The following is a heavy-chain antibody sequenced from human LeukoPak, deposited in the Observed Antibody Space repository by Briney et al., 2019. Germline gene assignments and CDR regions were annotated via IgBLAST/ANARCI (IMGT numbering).Heavy chain of an antibody. J-gene: IGHJ4*02. D-gene: IGHD4-17*01. CDR1: GGSISRSNYY. CDR3: ARIRSPLYGDYFFDQ. Sequence: SETLSVTCTVSGGSISRSNYYWGWIRQPPGEGLEWIGSIYYSGSTYYNPSLKSRVTLSVDTSKNQFSLRLYSVTAADTAVYYCARIRSPLYGDYFFDQWGQGTLVTVSS. V-gene: IGHV4-39*07. CDR2: IYYSGST.